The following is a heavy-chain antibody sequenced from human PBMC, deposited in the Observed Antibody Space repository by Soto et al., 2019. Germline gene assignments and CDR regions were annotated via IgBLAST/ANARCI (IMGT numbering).Heavy chain of an antibody. Sequence: GGSLRLSCAASGFTFSNYGMHWVRQAPGKGLEWVAIIWHDGNNKYYADSVRGRFIISRDNSENRLYLQMNSMRAEDTAVYYCASDLVGASDSYGLDVWGQGTPVTVSS. V-gene: IGHV3-33*01. CDR1: GFTFSNYG. D-gene: IGHD1-26*01. J-gene: IGHJ6*02. CDR2: IWHDGNNK. CDR3: ASDLVGASDSYGLDV.